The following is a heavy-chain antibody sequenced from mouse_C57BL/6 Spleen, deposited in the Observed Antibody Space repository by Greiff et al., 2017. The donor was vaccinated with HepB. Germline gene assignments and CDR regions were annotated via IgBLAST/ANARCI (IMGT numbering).Heavy chain of an antibody. Sequence: EVQLQQSGPGLVKPSQSLSLTCSVTGYSITSGYYWNWIRQFPGNKLEWMGYISYDGSNNYNPSLKNRISITRDTSKNPFFLKLHSVTTEDTATYYCARGTPMDYWGQGTSVTVSS. CDR2: ISYDGSN. J-gene: IGHJ4*01. V-gene: IGHV3-6*01. CDR1: GYSITSGYY. CDR3: ARGTPMDY.